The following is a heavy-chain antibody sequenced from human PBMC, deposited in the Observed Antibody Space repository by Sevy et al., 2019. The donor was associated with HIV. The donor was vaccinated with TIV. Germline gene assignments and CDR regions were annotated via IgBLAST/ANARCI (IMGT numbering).Heavy chain of an antibody. D-gene: IGHD5-12*01. CDR2: INANSGGT. V-gene: IGHV1-2*06. J-gene: IGHJ4*02. CDR1: GYTFTGYY. Sequence: ASVKVSCKASGYTFTGYYMHWVRQAPGQGLEWMGRINANSGGTNYAQKFQGRVTMTRDTSISTAYMELSRLRSDDTAVYYRARGPDRAYDFYYWGQGTLVTVSS. CDR3: ARGPDRAYDFYY.